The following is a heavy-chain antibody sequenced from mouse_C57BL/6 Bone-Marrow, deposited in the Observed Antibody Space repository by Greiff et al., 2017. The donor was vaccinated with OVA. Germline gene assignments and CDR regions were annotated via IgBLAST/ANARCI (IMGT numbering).Heavy chain of an antibody. CDR3: ARGDYSNYGGFAY. V-gene: IGHV1-69*01. D-gene: IGHD2-5*01. CDR2: IDPSDSYT. J-gene: IGHJ3*01. CDR1: GYTFTSYW. Sequence: VQLQQSGAELVMPGASVKLSCKASGYTFTSYWMHWVKQRPGQGLEWIGEIDPSDSYTNYNQKFKGKSTLTVDKSSSTAYMQLSSLTSEDSAVYYCARGDYSNYGGFAYWGQGTLVTVSA.